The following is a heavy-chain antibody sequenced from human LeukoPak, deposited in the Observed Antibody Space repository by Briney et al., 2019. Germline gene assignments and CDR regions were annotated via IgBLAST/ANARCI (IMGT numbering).Heavy chain of an antibody. V-gene: IGHV3-74*01. CDR2: INSDGSST. J-gene: IGHJ4*02. CDR1: GFTFSSYW. CDR3: ARDFYYYGSGSYYRY. Sequence: GGSLRLSCAASGFTFSSYWMHWVRQAPGKGLVWVSRINSDGSSTSYADSVKGRFTISRDNAKNTLYLQMNSLRAEDTAVYYCARDFYYYGSGSYYRYWGQGTLVTVSS. D-gene: IGHD3-10*01.